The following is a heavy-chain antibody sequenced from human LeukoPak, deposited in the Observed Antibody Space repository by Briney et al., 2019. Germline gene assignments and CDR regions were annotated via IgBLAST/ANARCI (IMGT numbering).Heavy chain of an antibody. CDR2: IRYDGSNK. J-gene: IGHJ4*02. CDR3: AKGGPITMIIVYYFDY. Sequence: GGSLRLSCAASGFTFSSYGMHWVRQAPGKGLEGVAFIRYDGSNKHYADSVKGRFTISRDDSKNTLYLQMNSLRDEDTAVYYCAKGGPITMIIVYYFDYWGQGTLVTVSS. V-gene: IGHV3-30*02. CDR1: GFTFSSYG. D-gene: IGHD3-22*01.